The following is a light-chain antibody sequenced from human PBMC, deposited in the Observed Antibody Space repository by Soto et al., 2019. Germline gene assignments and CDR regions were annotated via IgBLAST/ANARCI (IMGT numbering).Light chain of an antibody. V-gene: IGKV3-15*01. CDR1: QSISSN. CDR3: QQYNNWPRT. J-gene: IGKJ1*01. CDR2: GAS. Sequence: EIVMTQSPATLSVSPGARATLSCRASQSISSNLAWYQQKPGQAPRLLIYGASTRATVIPARFSGSGSGTEFTLTISSLQSEDFAVYYCQQYNNWPRTFGQGTKVEIK.